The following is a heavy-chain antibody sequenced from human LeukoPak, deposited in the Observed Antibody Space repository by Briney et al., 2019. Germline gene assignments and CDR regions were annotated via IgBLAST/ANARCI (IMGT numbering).Heavy chain of an antibody. CDR2: INPNSGGT. CDR3: ARDRDILTGYSTGYYYYMDV. J-gene: IGHJ6*03. CDR1: GYTFTGYY. V-gene: IGHV1-2*02. D-gene: IGHD3-9*01. Sequence: GASVKVSCKASGYTFTGYYMHWVRQAPGQGLEWMGWINPNSGGTNYAQKFQGRVTMTRDTSISTAYMELSRLRSDDTAVYYCARDRDILTGYSTGYYYYMDVWGKGTTVTISS.